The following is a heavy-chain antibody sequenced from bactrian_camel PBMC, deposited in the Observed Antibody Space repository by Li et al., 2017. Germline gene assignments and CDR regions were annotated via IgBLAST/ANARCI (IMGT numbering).Heavy chain of an antibody. J-gene: IGHJ6*01. CDR3: ATRRYCTTMSPAAFGY. V-gene: IGHV3S53*01. D-gene: IGHD1*01. CDR2: FDSAGAV. CDR1: GKTTTTHC. Sequence: QLVESGGGLVQPGGSLTLSCQASGKTTTTHCLAWFRQIPGKSREGIAVFDSAGAVQYADSVKGRSTISKDGAKNTVYLQMNSLKVEDTAMYYCATRRYCTTMSPAAFGYWGQGTQVTVS.